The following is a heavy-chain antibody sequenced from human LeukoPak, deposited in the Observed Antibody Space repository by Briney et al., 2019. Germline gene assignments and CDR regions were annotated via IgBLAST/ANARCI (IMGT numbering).Heavy chain of an antibody. D-gene: IGHD3-16*02. CDR1: GYTFTGYY. CDR3: AITYVWGSYRPSDY. Sequence: ASVKVSCKASGYTFTGYYMYWVRQAPGQGLEWMGWINPNSGGTNYAQKFQGRVTMTRDTSISTAYMELSRLRSDDTAVYYCAITYVWGSYRPSDYWGQGTLVTVSS. V-gene: IGHV1-2*02. CDR2: INPNSGGT. J-gene: IGHJ4*02.